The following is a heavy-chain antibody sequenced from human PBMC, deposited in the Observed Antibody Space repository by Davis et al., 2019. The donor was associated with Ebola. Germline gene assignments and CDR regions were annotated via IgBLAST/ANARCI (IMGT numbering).Heavy chain of an antibody. V-gene: IGHV3-21*01. D-gene: IGHD3-3*01. CDR2: ISSSSSYI. CDR3: ARDSNDIWSGYYQYYFDY. CDR1: GFTFSSYS. J-gene: IGHJ4*02. Sequence: GESLKISCAASGFTFSSYSMNWVRQAPGKGLEWVSSISSSSSYIYYADSVKGRFTISRDNAKNSLYLQMNSLRAEDTAVYYCARDSNDIWSGYYQYYFDYWGQGTLVTVSS.